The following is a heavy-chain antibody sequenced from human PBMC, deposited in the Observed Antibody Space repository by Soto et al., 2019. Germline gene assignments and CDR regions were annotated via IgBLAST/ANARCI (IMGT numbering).Heavy chain of an antibody. CDR2: FDPEDGET. CDR3: ATEVRVGSYDILTGLGGRFDY. CDR1: GYTLTELS. Sequence: GASVKVSCKVSGYTLTELSMHWVRQAPGKGLEWMGGFDPEDGETIYAQKFQGRVTMTEDTSTDTAYMELSSLRSEDTAVYYCATEVRVGSYDILTGLGGRFDYWGEGTLVTVSS. V-gene: IGHV1-24*01. D-gene: IGHD3-9*01. J-gene: IGHJ4*02.